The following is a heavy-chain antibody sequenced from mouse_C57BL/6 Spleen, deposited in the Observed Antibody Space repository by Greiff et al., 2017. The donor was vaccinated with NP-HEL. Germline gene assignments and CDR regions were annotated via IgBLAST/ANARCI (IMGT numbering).Heavy chain of an antibody. D-gene: IGHD3-2*02. J-gene: IGHJ2*01. CDR2: IDPSDSYT. V-gene: IGHV1-50*01. CDR1: GYTFTSYW. Sequence: QVQLQQPGAELVKPGASVKLSCKASGYTFTSYWMQWVKQRPGQGLEWIGEIDPSDSYTNYNQKFKGKATLTVDTSSSTAYMQLSSLTSEDSAVYYGARVETAQATDGYWGQGTTLTVSS. CDR3: ARVETAQATDGY.